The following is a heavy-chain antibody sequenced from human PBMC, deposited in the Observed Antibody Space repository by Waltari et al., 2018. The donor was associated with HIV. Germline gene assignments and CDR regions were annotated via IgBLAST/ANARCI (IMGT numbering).Heavy chain of an antibody. CDR3: SRGLHCTATSCLLYHGMDV. CDR1: GYTFSTYD. J-gene: IGHJ6*02. D-gene: IGHD2-2*01. Sequence: QVQLVQSGAEVKKPGASVKVSCKASGYTFSTYDINWVRQATGQGLEGMGWMNPNSGNTGYAQRFRGRVNMTRNSSIRTAYMELSSLRSDDTAVYYCSRGLHCTATSCLLYHGMDVWGQGTAVSVSS. CDR2: MNPNSGNT. V-gene: IGHV1-8*01.